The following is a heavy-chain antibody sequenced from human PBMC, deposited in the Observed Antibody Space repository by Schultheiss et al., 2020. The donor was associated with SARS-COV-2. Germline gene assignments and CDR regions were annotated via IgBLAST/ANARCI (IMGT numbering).Heavy chain of an antibody. Sequence: GSLRLSCAVSGYSISSGYYWGWIRQPPGKGLEWIGSIYHSGSTYYNPSLKSRVTISVDTSKNQFSLKLSSVTAADTAVYYCATSGSYAIPWFDPWGQGTLVTVSS. CDR1: GYSISSGYY. D-gene: IGHD1-26*01. J-gene: IGHJ5*02. CDR2: IYHSGST. V-gene: IGHV4-38-2*01. CDR3: ATSGSYAIPWFDP.